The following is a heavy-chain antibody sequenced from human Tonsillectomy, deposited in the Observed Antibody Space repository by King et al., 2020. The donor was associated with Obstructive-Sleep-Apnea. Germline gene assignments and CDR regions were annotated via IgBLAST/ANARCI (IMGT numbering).Heavy chain of an antibody. Sequence: QLVQSGAEVKKPGSSVKVSCKASGGTFSSYAISWVRQAPGQGLEWMGGIIPILGIANYAQKFQGRVTITADKSTSTAYMELSSLRSEDTAVYYCARTTYYYDSSGFLGFDYWGQGTLVTVSS. CDR3: ARTTYYYDSSGFLGFDY. D-gene: IGHD3-22*01. V-gene: IGHV1-69*04. CDR1: GGTFSSYA. CDR2: IIPILGIA. J-gene: IGHJ4*02.